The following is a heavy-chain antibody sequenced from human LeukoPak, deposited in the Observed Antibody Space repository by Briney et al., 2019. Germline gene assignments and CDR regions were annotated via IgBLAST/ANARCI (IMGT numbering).Heavy chain of an antibody. Sequence: SETLSLTCAVYGGSFSGYYWSWIRQPPGKGLEWIGEINHSGSTNYNPSLKSRVTISVDTSKNQFSLKLSFVTAADTAVYYCARGQAEGGYYDSSGYYVNDYWGQGTLVTVSS. CDR1: GGSFSGYY. D-gene: IGHD3-22*01. V-gene: IGHV4-34*01. CDR3: ARGQAEGGYYDSSGYYVNDY. CDR2: INHSGST. J-gene: IGHJ4*02.